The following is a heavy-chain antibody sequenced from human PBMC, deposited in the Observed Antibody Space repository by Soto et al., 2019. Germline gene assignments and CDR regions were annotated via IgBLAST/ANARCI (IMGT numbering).Heavy chain of an antibody. Sequence: SQTLSLTCAISGDRVSSNSAAWNWIRQSPSRGLEWLGRTYYRSKWYNDYAVSVESRITINPDTSKNQFSLQLNSGTPEDTAVDYCARGDTQQLGIYEYYGMDVWGQGTTVTVSS. V-gene: IGHV6-1*01. D-gene: IGHD6-13*01. CDR1: GDRVSSNSAA. CDR2: TYYRSKWYN. CDR3: ARGDTQQLGIYEYYGMDV. J-gene: IGHJ6*02.